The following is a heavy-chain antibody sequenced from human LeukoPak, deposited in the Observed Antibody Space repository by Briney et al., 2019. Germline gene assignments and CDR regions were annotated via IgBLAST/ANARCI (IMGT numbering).Heavy chain of an antibody. V-gene: IGHV3-11*04. D-gene: IGHD6-6*01. Sequence: GGSLRLSCAASGFTVSSNYMSWIRQAPGKGLEWVSYISSSGSTIYYADSVKGRFTISRDNAKNSLYLQMNSLRAEDTAVYYCARVWYSSSAFFDYWGQGTLVTVSS. CDR2: ISSSGSTI. CDR3: ARVWYSSSAFFDY. J-gene: IGHJ4*02. CDR1: GFTVSSNY.